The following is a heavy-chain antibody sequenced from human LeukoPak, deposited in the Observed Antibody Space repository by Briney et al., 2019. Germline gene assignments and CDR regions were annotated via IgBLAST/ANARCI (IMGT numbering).Heavy chain of an antibody. CDR2: IYHSGST. D-gene: IGHD3-22*01. CDR3: ARERDGRSGFPDY. J-gene: IGHJ4*02. Sequence: PSETLSLTCTVSGYSISSGYYWGWIRQPPGKGLEWIGSIYHSGSTYYNPSLKSRVTISVDTSKNQFSLKLSSVTAADTAVYYCARERDGRSGFPDYWGQGTLVTVSS. CDR1: GYSISSGYY. V-gene: IGHV4-38-2*02.